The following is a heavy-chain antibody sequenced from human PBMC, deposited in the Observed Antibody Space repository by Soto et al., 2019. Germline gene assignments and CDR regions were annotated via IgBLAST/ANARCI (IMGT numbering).Heavy chain of an antibody. D-gene: IGHD2-15*01. J-gene: IGHJ5*02. CDR1: GYTFTRYT. V-gene: IGHV1-3*01. CDR2: SNPDNGNT. Sequence: QVQLVQSGAEVKKPGASVKISCKASGYTFTRYTRNWVRQAPGQRLEWMGWSNPDNGNTKSSQKFQDRVIITRDKSASTAYTYLSSLRSDATAVYYCARGIATGQLDPWGQGTLVTVSS. CDR3: ARGIATGQLDP.